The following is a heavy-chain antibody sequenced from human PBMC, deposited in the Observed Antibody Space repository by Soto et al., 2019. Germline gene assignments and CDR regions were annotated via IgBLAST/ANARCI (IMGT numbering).Heavy chain of an antibody. Sequence: SVKVSCKASGGTFSSYAISWVRQAPGQGLEWMGRIIPILGIANYAQKFQGRVTITADKSTSTAYMELSSLRSEDTAVYYCALGGGSGSYYYYYFDSWGQGTMVTVS. D-gene: IGHD3-10*01. CDR2: IIPILGIA. CDR3: ALGGGSGSYYYYYFDS. CDR1: GGTFSSYA. J-gene: IGHJ4*02. V-gene: IGHV1-69*04.